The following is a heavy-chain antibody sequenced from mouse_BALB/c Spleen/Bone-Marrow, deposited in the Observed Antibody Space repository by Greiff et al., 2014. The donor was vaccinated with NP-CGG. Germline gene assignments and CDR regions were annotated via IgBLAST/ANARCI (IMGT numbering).Heavy chain of an antibody. V-gene: IGHV1-14*01. CDR2: INPYNDGT. D-gene: IGHD2-4*01. Sequence: EVKLQESGPELVKPGASVKMSRKASGYTFTSYVMHWVKQKPGQGLEWIGYINPYNDGTTYNEKFKGKATLTSDKSSSTAYMELSSLTSEDSAVYYCARGNYYDYDYFDYWGQGTTLTVSS. CDR1: GYTFTSYV. CDR3: ARGNYYDYDYFDY. J-gene: IGHJ2*01.